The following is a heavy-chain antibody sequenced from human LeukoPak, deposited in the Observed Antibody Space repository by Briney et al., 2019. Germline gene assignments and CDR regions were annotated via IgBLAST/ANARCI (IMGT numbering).Heavy chain of an antibody. CDR1: GFTFSSYA. J-gene: IGHJ4*02. Sequence: PGGSLRLSCAASGFTFSSYAMSWVRQAPGKGLEWVSTISSSGGSTYYADSVKGRFTISRDNSKNTLYLQMNSLRPEDTAVYYCAKDLGWNPLGGVDYWGQGTLVTVSS. V-gene: IGHV3-23*01. CDR2: ISSSGGST. CDR3: AKDLGWNPLGGVDY. D-gene: IGHD1-1*01.